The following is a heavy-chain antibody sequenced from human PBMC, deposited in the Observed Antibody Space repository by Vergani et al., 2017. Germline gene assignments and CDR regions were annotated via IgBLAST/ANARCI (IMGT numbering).Heavy chain of an antibody. CDR1: GYSFTSYW. Sequence: EVQLVQSGAEVKKPGESLKISCKGSGYSFTSYWIGWVRQMPGKGLEWMGIIYPGDSDTRYSPSFQGQVTISADKSISTAYLQWSSLKASDTAMYYCARRRLRYFDWLLSDAFDIWGQGTMVTVSS. V-gene: IGHV5-51*01. CDR3: ARRRLRYFDWLLSDAFDI. J-gene: IGHJ3*02. D-gene: IGHD3-9*01. CDR2: IYPGDSDT.